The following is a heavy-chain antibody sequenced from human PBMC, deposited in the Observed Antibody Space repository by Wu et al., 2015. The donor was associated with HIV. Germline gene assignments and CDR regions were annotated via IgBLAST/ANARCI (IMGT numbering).Heavy chain of an antibody. Sequence: QVQLVQSGAEVKEPGSSVKVSCKSSGGTFSNFGVSWVRQAPGRGFEWMGRIIPLYGTTNYAPKFQGRVTLTADASTSTAYIELNNLRSEDTAVYYCARDNYGQHGLYEYYGMDVWGQGTTVTVSS. V-gene: IGHV1-69*13. CDR1: GGTFSNFG. CDR2: IIPLYGTT. CDR3: ARDNYGQHGLYEYYGMDV. D-gene: IGHD2-8*01. J-gene: IGHJ6*02.